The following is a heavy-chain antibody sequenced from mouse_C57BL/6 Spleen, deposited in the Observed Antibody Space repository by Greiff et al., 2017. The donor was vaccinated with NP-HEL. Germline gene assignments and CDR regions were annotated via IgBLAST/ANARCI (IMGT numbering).Heavy chain of an antibody. D-gene: IGHD1-1*01. CDR1: GFNIKDYY. V-gene: IGHV14-2*01. CDR3: ARSGYYGSSWGDFDY. Sequence: EVQGVESGAELVKPGASVKLSCTASGFNIKDYYMHWVKERTEQGLEWIGRIDPEDGETKYAPKFQGKATITADTSSNTAYLQLSSLTSEDTAVYYCARSGYYGSSWGDFDYWGQGTTLTVSS. J-gene: IGHJ2*01. CDR2: IDPEDGET.